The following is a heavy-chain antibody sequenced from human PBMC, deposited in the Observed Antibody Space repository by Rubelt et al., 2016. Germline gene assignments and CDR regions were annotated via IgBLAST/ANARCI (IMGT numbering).Heavy chain of an antibody. D-gene: IGHD6-19*01. V-gene: IGHV2-5*02. CDR3: AHLRVGYSSGWVYNWFDP. J-gene: IGHJ5*02. CDR2: IYWDDDK. CDR1: GFSLSTSAVG. Sequence: QITLKESGPTLVKPTQTLTLTCTFSGFSLSTSAVGVGWIRQPPGKALEWLALIYWDDDKRYSPSLKCRLPITNDTSKNQVVLKMTNMDPVDTATYYCAHLRVGYSSGWVYNWFDPWGQGTLVTVSS.